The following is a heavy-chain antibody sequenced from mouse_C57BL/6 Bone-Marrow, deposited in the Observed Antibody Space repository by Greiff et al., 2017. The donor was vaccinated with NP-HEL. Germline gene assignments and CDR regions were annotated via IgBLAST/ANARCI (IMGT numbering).Heavy chain of an antibody. D-gene: IGHD1-1*01. Sequence: VQLKESGPVLVKPGASVKMSCKASGYTFTDYYMNWVKQSHGKSLEWIGVINPYNGGTSYNQKFKGKATLTVDKSSSTAYMELNSLTSEDSAVYYCARFYYGSSYVYWGQGTTLTVSS. CDR2: INPYNGGT. CDR1: GYTFTDYY. J-gene: IGHJ2*01. V-gene: IGHV1-19*01. CDR3: ARFYYGSSYVY.